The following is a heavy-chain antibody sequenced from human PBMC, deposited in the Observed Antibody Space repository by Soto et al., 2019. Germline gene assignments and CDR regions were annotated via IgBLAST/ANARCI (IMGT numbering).Heavy chain of an antibody. V-gene: IGHV4-39*01. Sequence: SETLSLTCTVSGGSISSSSYYWGWIRQPPGKGLEWIGSIYYSGSTYYNPSLKSRVTISVDTSKNQFSLKLSSVTAADTAVYYCARHARQHPIDDSGQGTLVTVPP. CDR3: ARHARQHPIDD. CDR2: IYYSGST. D-gene: IGHD6-13*01. J-gene: IGHJ4*02. CDR1: GGSISSSSYY.